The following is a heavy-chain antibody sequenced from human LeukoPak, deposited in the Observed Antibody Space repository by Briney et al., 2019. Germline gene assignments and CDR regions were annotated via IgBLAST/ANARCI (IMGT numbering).Heavy chain of an antibody. CDR3: ARAYCTGTRCPFDS. CDR1: GDFINSALYF. D-gene: IGHD2-2*01. Sequence: PSETLSLTCTVSGDFINSALYFWTWIRQHPGEGLEWIGYTYYSGSTHYNPSLKSRVIISVGTSKNQFSLKLSSVTAADTAVYYCARAYCTGTRCPFDSWGQGTLVTVSS. J-gene: IGHJ4*02. CDR2: TYYSGST. V-gene: IGHV4-31*03.